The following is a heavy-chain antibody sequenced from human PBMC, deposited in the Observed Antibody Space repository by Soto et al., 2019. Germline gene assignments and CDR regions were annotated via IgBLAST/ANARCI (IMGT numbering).Heavy chain of an antibody. CDR2: IYSGGST. J-gene: IGHJ4*02. V-gene: IGHV3-53*02. CDR3: ARDVKGYYFDY. CDR1: GFTVSSNY. Sequence: EVQLVETGGGLIQPGGSLRLSCAASGFTVSSNYMSWVRQAPGKGLEWVSVIYSGGSTYYADSVKGRFTISRDNSKNTLYLQMNSLRAEDTAVYYCARDVKGYYFDYWDQGTLVNVSS.